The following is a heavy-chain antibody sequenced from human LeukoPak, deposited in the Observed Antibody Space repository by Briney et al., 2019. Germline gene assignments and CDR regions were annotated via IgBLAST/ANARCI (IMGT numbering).Heavy chain of an antibody. CDR3: ARDRRLTAIQSWFDP. CDR1: GGSISSSSYY. Sequence: PSETLSLTCTVSGGSISSSSYYWGWIRQPPGKGLEWIGSIYYSGSTYNNPSLKSRVTISVDTSKNQFSLKLSSVTAADTAVYYCARDRRLTAIQSWFDPWGQGNPGHRLL. D-gene: IGHD2-21*02. V-gene: IGHV4-39*07. J-gene: IGHJ5*02. CDR2: IYYSGST.